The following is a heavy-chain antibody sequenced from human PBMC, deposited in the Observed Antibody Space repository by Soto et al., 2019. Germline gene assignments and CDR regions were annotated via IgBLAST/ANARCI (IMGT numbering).Heavy chain of an antibody. CDR1: GGPITSDNW. CDR2: VHHSGAT. D-gene: IGHD7-27*01. V-gene: IGHV4-4*02. Sequence: SETLSLTCAVSGGPITSDNWYNWVRQPPGKGLEWIGEVHHSGATNYSPSLKSRVTISVDKSKNQFSLTLTSVTAADTAMYYCTKDHTGADAFDIWGQGTMVTVSS. CDR3: TKDHTGADAFDI. J-gene: IGHJ3*02.